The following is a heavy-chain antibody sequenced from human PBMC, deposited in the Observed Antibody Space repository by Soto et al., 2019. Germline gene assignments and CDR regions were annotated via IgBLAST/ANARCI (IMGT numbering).Heavy chain of an antibody. V-gene: IGHV3-48*03. CDR2: ISSTGTSM. CDR3: ARETHFIDY. CDR1: GFTFSSYE. Sequence: VQLVESGGDLVQPGGSLRLSCAASGFTFSSYEMNWVRHAPGKGLEWVSYISSTGTSMDYADSVKGRFTISRDNAKNSLFLQLNSLRDEDTAVYHCARETHFIDYWGQGTLVSVSA. J-gene: IGHJ4*02.